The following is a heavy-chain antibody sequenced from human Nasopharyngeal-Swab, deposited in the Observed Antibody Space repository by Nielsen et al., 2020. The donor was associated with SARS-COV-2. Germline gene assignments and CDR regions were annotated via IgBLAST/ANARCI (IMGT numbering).Heavy chain of an antibody. Sequence: GGSLRLSCAASGFTFSSYSMNWVRQAPGKGLEWVSSISSSSSYIYYADSVKGRFTISRDNAKNSLYLQMNSLRAEDTAVYYCARDTNPRGIVVVPQLSGAWGKGTRVTVS. CDR3: ARDTNPRGIVVVPQLSGA. CDR1: GFTFSSYS. V-gene: IGHV3-21*01. D-gene: IGHD2-2*01. CDR2: ISSSSSYI. J-gene: IGHJ5*02.